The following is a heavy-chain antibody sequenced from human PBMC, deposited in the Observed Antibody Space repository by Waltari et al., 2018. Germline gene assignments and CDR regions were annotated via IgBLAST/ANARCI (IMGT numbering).Heavy chain of an antibody. V-gene: IGHV3-74*01. D-gene: IGHD2-8*02. CDR1: GFTFSSSG. CDR2: INSDGSST. Sequence: VQLVESGGGLVQPGGSLRRSCAASGFTFSSSGMHWVRQAPGKGLVWVSRINSDGSSTSYADSVKGRFSISRDNARNTLYLQMNSLRAEDTAVYYCARDRGLVADYWGQGALVTISS. CDR3: ARDRGLVADY. J-gene: IGHJ4*02.